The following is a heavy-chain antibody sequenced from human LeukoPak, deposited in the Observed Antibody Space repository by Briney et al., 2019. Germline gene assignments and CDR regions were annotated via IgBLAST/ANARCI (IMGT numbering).Heavy chain of an antibody. CDR1: GGSISSYF. D-gene: IGHD6-13*01. Sequence: SETLSLTCTVSGGSISSYFWSWIRQPPGKGLEWIASIYYTGSTYYNPSLKSRVTISLDASKKQFSLKLSSVTAADTAVYYCARVIGYSSSWYVDYWGQETLVTVSS. CDR2: IYYTGST. V-gene: IGHV4-59*12. CDR3: ARVIGYSSSWYVDY. J-gene: IGHJ4*02.